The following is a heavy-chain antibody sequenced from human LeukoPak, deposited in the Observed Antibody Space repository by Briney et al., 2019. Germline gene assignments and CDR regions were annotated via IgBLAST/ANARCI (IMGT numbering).Heavy chain of an antibody. V-gene: IGHV3-30*02. CDR3: AKKLLWFGELSLFDY. D-gene: IGHD3-10*01. CDR1: GFTFSSYG. J-gene: IGHJ4*02. Sequence: GGSLRLSCAASGFTFSSYGMHWVRQAPGKGLEGVAFIRYDGSNKYYADSVKGRFTVSRDNSKNTLYLQMDSLRAEDTAVYYCAKKLLWFGELSLFDYWGQGTLVTVSS. CDR2: IRYDGSNK.